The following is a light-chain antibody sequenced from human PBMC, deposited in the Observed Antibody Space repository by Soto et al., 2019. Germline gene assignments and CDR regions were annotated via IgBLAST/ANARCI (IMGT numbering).Light chain of an antibody. J-gene: IGLJ2*01. CDR2: EVS. Sequence: QSALTQPASVSGSPGQSITISCPGTSTDISGYNYVSWYQQHPGKAPKLIISEVSNRPSGVSNRFSGSKSGNTASLTISGLRAEDEADYYCSSYTTSAVVFGGGTKLTVL. CDR3: SSYTTSAVV. CDR1: STDISGYNY. V-gene: IGLV2-14*01.